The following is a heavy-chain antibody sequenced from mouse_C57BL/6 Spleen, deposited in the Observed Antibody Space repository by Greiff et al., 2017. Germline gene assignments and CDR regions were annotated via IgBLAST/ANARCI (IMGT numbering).Heavy chain of an antibody. V-gene: IGHV1-50*01. CDR1: GYTFTSYW. D-gene: IGHD2-4*01. CDR2: IDPSDSYT. J-gene: IGHJ3*01. Sequence: QVQLKQPGAELVKPGASVKLSCKASGYTFTSYWMQWVKQRPGQGLEWIGEIDPSDSYTNYNQKFKGKATLTVDTSSSTAYMQLSSLTSEDSAVYYCARSGDHDGGRFAYWGQGTLVTVSA. CDR3: ARSGDHDGGRFAY.